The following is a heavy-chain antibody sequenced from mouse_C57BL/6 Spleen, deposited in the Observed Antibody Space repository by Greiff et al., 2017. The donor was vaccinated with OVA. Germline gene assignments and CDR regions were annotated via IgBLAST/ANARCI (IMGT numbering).Heavy chain of an antibody. CDR2: INPSSGYT. CDR1: GYTFTSYW. J-gene: IGHJ3*01. D-gene: IGHD2-5*01. Sequence: QVQLQQPGAELAKPGASVKLSCKASGYTFTSYWMHWVKQRPGQGLEWIGYINPSSGYTKYNQKFKDKATLTADKSSSTAYMQLSSLTYEDSAVYYCATYYSNYEGFAYWGQGTLVTVSA. CDR3: ATYYSNYEGFAY. V-gene: IGHV1-7*01.